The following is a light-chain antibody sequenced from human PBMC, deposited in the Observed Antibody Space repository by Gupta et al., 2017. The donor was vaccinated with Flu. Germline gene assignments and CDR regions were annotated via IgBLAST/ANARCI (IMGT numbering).Light chain of an antibody. Sequence: SPGQTASITCSGDKLGDKYTYWYQQKPGQSPVLVIYQDTKRPSGIPERFSASNSGNTATLTISGTQALDDGDYYCQAWDSNGVVFGGGTKLTVL. CDR3: QAWDSNGVV. CDR1: KLGDKY. CDR2: QDT. J-gene: IGLJ3*02. V-gene: IGLV3-1*01.